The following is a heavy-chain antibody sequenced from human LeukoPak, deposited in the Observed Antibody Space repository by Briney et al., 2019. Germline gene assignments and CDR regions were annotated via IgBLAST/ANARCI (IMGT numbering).Heavy chain of an antibody. CDR2: VDPEDGET. Sequence: ASVKVSCKVSGYTLTELSMHWVRQAPGKGLEWMGGVDPEDGETIYAQKFQGRVTMTEDTSTDTAYMELSSLRSEDTAVYYCATDLGYCSSTSCYSIGWGQGTLVTVSS. V-gene: IGHV1-24*01. CDR1: GYTLTELS. J-gene: IGHJ4*02. CDR3: ATDLGYCSSTSCYSIG. D-gene: IGHD2-2*01.